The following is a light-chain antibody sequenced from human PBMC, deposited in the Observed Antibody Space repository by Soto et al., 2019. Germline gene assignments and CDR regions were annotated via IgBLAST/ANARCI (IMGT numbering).Light chain of an antibody. CDR1: QGISSY. CDR3: QQYYSYPYF. J-gene: IGKJ2*01. CDR2: AAS. V-gene: IGKV1-8*01. Sequence: AIRMTQSPSSFSASTGDRVTITCRASQGISSYLAWYQQKPGKAPKLLIYAASTLQSGVPSRFSGSGSGTDFTLTISCLQSEDFATYYCQQYYSYPYFFGQGTKLEIK.